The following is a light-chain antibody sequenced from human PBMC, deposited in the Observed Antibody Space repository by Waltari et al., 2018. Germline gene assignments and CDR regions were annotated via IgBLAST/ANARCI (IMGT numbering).Light chain of an antibody. J-gene: IGLJ1*01. V-gene: IGLV10-54*04. Sequence: QAGLPQPPSVSKGLRQTATLTCTGNSNNVGHQGAAWLQQHQGHPPKLLSYRNNNRPSGIAERFSASRSGNTAALTITGLQPEDEADYYCTAWDISLNAHVFGTGTKVTVL. CDR3: TAWDISLNAHV. CDR1: SNNVGHQG. CDR2: RNN.